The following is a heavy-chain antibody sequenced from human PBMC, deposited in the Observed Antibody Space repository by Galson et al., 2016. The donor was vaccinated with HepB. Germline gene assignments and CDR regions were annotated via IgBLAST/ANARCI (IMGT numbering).Heavy chain of an antibody. CDR1: GFTFSRCG. CDR2: ISYDRSNQ. Sequence: SLRLSCAASGFTFSRCGMPWVRQTPGTRLEWVSVISYDRSNQDYADSVKGRFTISRDNSKNTLYLQMNSLRAEDTAVYYCAKDRSYGYFGSGGMDVWGQGTTVTVSS. V-gene: IGHV3-30*18. J-gene: IGHJ6*02. D-gene: IGHD3-10*01. CDR3: AKDRSYGYFGSGGMDV.